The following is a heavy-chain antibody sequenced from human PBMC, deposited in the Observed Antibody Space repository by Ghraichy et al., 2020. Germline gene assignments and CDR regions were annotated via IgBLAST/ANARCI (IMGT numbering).Heavy chain of an antibody. Sequence: LSLTCAASGFTFSSYSMNWVRQAPGKGLEWVSYISSSSSTIYYADSVKGRFTISRDNAKNSLYLQMNSLRAEDTAVYYCARGGYCSGGSCYSLDDWFDPWGQGTLVTVSS. J-gene: IGHJ5*02. V-gene: IGHV3-48*04. CDR3: ARGGYCSGGSCYSLDDWFDP. CDR1: GFTFSSYS. CDR2: ISSSSSTI. D-gene: IGHD2-15*01.